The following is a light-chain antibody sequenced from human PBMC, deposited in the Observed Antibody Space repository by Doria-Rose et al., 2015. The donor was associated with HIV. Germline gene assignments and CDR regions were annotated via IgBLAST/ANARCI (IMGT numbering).Light chain of an antibody. CDR3: QQYGTSRGT. J-gene: IGKJ5*01. CDR1: QRVKSSY. CDR2: DAS. Sequence: EVVLTQSPGTLSLSPGERATLSCRASQRVKSSYLAWYQQRPGQAPRLLIYDASSSATGIPDRCSGSGSGTDFTLTISRLEPEDVAVYYCQQYGTSRGTFGQGTRLEIK. V-gene: IGKV3-20*01.